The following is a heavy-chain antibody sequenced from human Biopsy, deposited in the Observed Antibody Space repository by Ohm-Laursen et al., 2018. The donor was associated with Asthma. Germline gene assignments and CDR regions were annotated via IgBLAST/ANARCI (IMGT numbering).Heavy chain of an antibody. V-gene: IGHV1-2*04. CDR1: GYTFTGYY. D-gene: IGHD3-22*01. CDR3: ARAQDYYDSRGYYRSFDY. CDR2: INPNSGGT. Sequence: ASVKVSCKASGYTFTGYYMHWVRQAPGQGLEWMGWINPNSGGTNYAQKFQGWVTMTRDTSISTAYMELSRLRSDDTAVYYCARAQDYYDSRGYYRSFDYWGQGTLVTVSS. J-gene: IGHJ4*02.